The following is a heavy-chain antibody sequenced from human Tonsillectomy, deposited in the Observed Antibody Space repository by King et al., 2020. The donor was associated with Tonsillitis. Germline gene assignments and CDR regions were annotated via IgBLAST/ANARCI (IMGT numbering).Heavy chain of an antibody. V-gene: IGHV1-46*01. CDR3: ARVRREGYSSAFDI. CDR2: LNPTGGDT. J-gene: IGHJ3*02. Sequence: QLVQSGAEVTKPGASLKVSCKASGYTFATYHIHWVRQAPGQGLEWMGALNPTGGDTTYARKFQGRVTMTSDTSTATVSMDLRSLRPEDTAIYYCARVRREGYSSAFDIWGQGKMVTVSS. D-gene: IGHD3-22*01. CDR1: GYTFATYH.